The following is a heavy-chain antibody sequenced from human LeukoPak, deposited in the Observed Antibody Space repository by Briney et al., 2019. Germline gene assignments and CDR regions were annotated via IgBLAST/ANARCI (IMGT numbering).Heavy chain of an antibody. V-gene: IGHV3-7*05. CDR1: GFTFSSYW. CDR3: ARQLSGWYDADPY. J-gene: IGHJ4*02. D-gene: IGHD6-19*01. Sequence: GSLRLSCAASGFTFSSYWMSWVRQAPGKGLEWVANIKEDGSRNHYVDSVKGRFTISRDNAKSSPYLQMNSLRVEDTAVYYCARQLSGWYDADPYWGQGTLVTVSS. CDR2: IKEDGSRN.